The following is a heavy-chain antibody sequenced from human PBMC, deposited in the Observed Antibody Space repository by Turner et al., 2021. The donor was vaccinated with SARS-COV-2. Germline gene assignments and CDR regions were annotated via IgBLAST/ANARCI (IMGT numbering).Heavy chain of an antibody. D-gene: IGHD1-1*01. J-gene: IGHJ6*02. CDR1: GYTFTDHY. CDR2: INPNSGDT. CDR3: AMGRDDLNMAV. V-gene: IGHV1-2*02. Sequence: QVQLVQSGAEGKKPGASVKVSCKASGYTFTDHYIHWVRQAPGQGLEWMGWINPNSGDTKNIQKCQGRVTMTRDTSISTAYMELSRLRSADAAVYFCAMGRDDLNMAVWGQGTTVTVSS.